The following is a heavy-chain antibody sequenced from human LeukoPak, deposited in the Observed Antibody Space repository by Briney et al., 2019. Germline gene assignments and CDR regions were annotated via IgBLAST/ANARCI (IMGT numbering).Heavy chain of an antibody. D-gene: IGHD2-15*01. CDR1: GYSFTSYW. J-gene: IGHJ3*02. V-gene: IGHV5-51*01. Sequence: GESLKISCKGSGYSFTSYWIGWVRQMSGKGLEWMGIIYPGDSDTRYSPSFQGQVTISADKSISTAYLQWSSLRASDTAMYYCARYCSGGSCSVPFDIWGQGTMVTVSS. CDR3: ARYCSGGSCSVPFDI. CDR2: IYPGDSDT.